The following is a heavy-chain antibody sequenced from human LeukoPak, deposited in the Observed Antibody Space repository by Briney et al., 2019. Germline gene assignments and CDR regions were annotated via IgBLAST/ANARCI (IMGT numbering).Heavy chain of an antibody. CDR3: AKVGYCSSTSCYTMFDY. J-gene: IGHJ4*02. D-gene: IGHD2-2*02. Sequence: GGSLRLSCAASGFTFSSYGMHWVRQAPGKGLEWVAVISYDGSNKYYADSVKGRFTISRDNSKNTLYLQMNSLRAEDTAVYYCAKVGYCSSTSCYTMFDYWGQGTLVTVSS. V-gene: IGHV3-30*18. CDR2: ISYDGSNK. CDR1: GFTFSSYG.